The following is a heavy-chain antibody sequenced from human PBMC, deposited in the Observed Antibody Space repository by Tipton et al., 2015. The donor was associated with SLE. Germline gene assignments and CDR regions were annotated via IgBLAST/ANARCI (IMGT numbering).Heavy chain of an antibody. CDR3: ARATGDH. J-gene: IGHJ4*02. CDR1: GFTFCSSA. Sequence: GSLRLSCAASGFTFCSSAMHWVRQAPGKGLAYVSAISSNGGSTYYADSVKGRFTISRDNSTNTLYLQMGSLRAEDMAVYYCARATGDHWGEGTLVTVSS. V-gene: IGHV3-64*02. D-gene: IGHD2-8*02. CDR2: ISSNGGST.